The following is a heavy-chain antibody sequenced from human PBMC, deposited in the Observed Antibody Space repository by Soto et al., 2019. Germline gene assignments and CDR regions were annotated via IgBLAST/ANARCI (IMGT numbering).Heavy chain of an antibody. D-gene: IGHD6-13*01. CDR3: VREGYSNSWYVGNWFDP. CDR2: MNPNSGNT. Sequence: VKVSCKASGYTFTSYDINWVRQATGQGLEWMGWMNPNSGNTGYAQKFQGRVTMTRNTSISTAYMELSSLRSEDTAVYYCVREGYSNSWYVGNWFDPWGQGTLVTVSS. CDR1: GYTFTSYD. V-gene: IGHV1-8*01. J-gene: IGHJ5*02.